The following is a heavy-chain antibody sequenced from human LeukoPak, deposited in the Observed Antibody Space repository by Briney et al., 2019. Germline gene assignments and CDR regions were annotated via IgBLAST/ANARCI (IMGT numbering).Heavy chain of an antibody. CDR1: GFTFSNYV. V-gene: IGHV3-30-3*01. J-gene: IGHJ4*02. D-gene: IGHD4-17*01. CDR3: ARDGDYGDWGY. Sequence: GGSLRLFCAASGFTFSNYVMHWVRQAPGKGLGWVAVISYDGSNKYYADSVKGRFTISRDNSKNTLYLQMNSLRAEDTAVYYCARDGDYGDWGYWGQGTLVTVSS. CDR2: ISYDGSNK.